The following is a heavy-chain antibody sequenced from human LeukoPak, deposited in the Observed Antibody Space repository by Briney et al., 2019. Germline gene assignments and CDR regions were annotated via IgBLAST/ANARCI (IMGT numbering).Heavy chain of an antibody. V-gene: IGHV4-39*07. Sequence: SETLSLTCTVSGGSISSSSYYWSWIRQPPGKGLEWIGEINHSGSTNYNPSLKSRVTISVDTSKNQFSLKLSSVTAADTAVYYCARVLWFGRHFDYWGQGTLVTVSS. J-gene: IGHJ4*02. CDR3: ARVLWFGRHFDY. CDR2: INHSGST. D-gene: IGHD3-10*01. CDR1: GGSISSSSYY.